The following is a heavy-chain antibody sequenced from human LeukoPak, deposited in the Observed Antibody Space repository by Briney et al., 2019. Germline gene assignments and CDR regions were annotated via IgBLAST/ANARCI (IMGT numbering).Heavy chain of an antibody. Sequence: ASVKVSCKASGYTFTSYGISWVRQAPGQGLEWMGWISAYNGNTNYAQKLQGRVTMTTDTSTSTAYMELRSLRSDDTAVYYCARYGGDYDSSGRKRVAFDIWGQGTMVTVSS. CDR3: ARYGGDYDSSGRKRVAFDI. V-gene: IGHV1-18*01. CDR2: ISAYNGNT. J-gene: IGHJ3*02. D-gene: IGHD3-22*01. CDR1: GYTFTSYG.